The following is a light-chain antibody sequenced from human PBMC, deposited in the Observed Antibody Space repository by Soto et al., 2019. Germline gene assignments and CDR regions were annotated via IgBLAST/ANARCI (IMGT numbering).Light chain of an antibody. Sequence: EIALTQSPGTLSLSPGERATLTCRASQSVSSNLAWYQQKPGQAPRLLIYGASTRATGIPARFSGSGSGTEFTLTISSLQSEDFAVYYCHHYNNWPRTFGQGTKVDIK. CDR1: QSVSSN. CDR2: GAS. J-gene: IGKJ1*01. V-gene: IGKV3-15*01. CDR3: HHYNNWPRT.